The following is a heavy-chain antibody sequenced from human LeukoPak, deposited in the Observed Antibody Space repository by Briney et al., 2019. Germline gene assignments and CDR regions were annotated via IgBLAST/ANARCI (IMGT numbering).Heavy chain of an antibody. V-gene: IGHV3-64D*09. CDR3: VTARASYCGGDCYFGYFDL. Sequence: GGSLRLSCSASGFTFSSYAMHWVRQAPGKGLEYASAISSNGGSTYYADSVKGRFTISRDNSKNTLYLQMSSLRAEDTAVYYCVTARASYCGGDCYFGYFDLWGRGTLVTVSS. J-gene: IGHJ2*01. CDR1: GFTFSSYA. CDR2: ISSNGGST. D-gene: IGHD2-21*02.